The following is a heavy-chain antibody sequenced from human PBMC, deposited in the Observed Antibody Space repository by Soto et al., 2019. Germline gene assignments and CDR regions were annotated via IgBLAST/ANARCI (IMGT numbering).Heavy chain of an antibody. V-gene: IGHV4-39*01. CDR1: SAPVSSSTYT. CDR3: ARLNGYFIRSSCHGHYAMDV. J-gene: IGHJ6*02. D-gene: IGHD2-2*01. CDR2: IYYGGST. Sequence: SETLSLTCTVSSAPVSSSTYTWGWIRQPPGKGLEWIGSIYYGGSTYYNPSLNSRVTVSVDTSKNQFSLKMTSVTAADTAVYYCARLNGYFIRSSCHGHYAMDVWGQGTTVTVSS.